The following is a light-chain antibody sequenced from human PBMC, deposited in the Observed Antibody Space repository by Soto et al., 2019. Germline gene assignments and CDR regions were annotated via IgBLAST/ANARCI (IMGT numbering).Light chain of an antibody. CDR1: SSDVSGYNY. CDR3: SSYAGSTGV. Sequence: QSALTQPPSASGSPGQSVTISCTGTSSDVSGYNYVSWYQQHPGKAPKLIIYDVNNRPSGVPDRFSGSKSGNTASLTVSGLQAEDEADYYCSSYAGSTGVFGGGTKLTVL. V-gene: IGLV2-8*01. CDR2: DVN. J-gene: IGLJ3*02.